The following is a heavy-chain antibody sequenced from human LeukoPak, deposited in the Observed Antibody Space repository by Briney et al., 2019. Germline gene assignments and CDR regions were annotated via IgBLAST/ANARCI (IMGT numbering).Heavy chain of an antibody. CDR3: AKDHDYSSGWYPPSYYYYGMDV. CDR1: GFTFSSYG. Sequence: GGSLRLSCAASGFTFSSYGMHWVRQAPGKGLEWVAVISYDGSNKYYADSVKGRFTISRDNSKNTLYLQMNSLRTEDTAVYYCAKDHDYSSGWYPPSYYYYGMDVWGQGTTVTVSS. V-gene: IGHV3-30*18. CDR2: ISYDGSNK. D-gene: IGHD6-19*01. J-gene: IGHJ6*02.